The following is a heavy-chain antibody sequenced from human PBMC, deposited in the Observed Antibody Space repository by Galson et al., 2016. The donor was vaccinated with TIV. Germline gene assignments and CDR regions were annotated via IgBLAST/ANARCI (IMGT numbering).Heavy chain of an antibody. D-gene: IGHD3-10*01. CDR3: ARGKLGVFDY. CDR2: ISTSGSTT. V-gene: IGHV3-23*01. Sequence: SLRLSCAASGFTFSSYAMSWVRQAPGKGLEWVPTISTSGSTTYHADSVKGRFTISRDNSRDTMYLQMNSLRTEDTALYYCARGKLGVFDYWGQGTLVTVSS. CDR1: GFTFSSYA. J-gene: IGHJ4*02.